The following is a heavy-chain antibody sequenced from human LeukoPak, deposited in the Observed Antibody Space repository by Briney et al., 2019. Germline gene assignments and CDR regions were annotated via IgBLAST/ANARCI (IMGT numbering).Heavy chain of an antibody. Sequence: ASVKVSCKASGYTFTGYYMHWVRPAPGQGLEWMGWINPNSGGTNYAQKFQGRVTMTRDTSISTAYMELSRLRSDDTAVYYCARALFPYSSFDYWGQGTLVTVSS. CDR2: INPNSGGT. CDR1: GYTFTGYY. V-gene: IGHV1-2*02. J-gene: IGHJ4*02. CDR3: ARALFPYSSFDY. D-gene: IGHD6-13*01.